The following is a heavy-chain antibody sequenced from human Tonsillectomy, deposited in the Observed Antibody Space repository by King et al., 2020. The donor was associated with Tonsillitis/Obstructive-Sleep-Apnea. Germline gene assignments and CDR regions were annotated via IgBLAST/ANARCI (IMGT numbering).Heavy chain of an antibody. Sequence: VQLVESGGGLVQPGGSLRLSCAGSGFTFSSYWMHWVRHAPGKGLVWVSRIKSDGRGTSYADSVKGRFTISTDNAKNTLYLQMNSLRAEDMALYYCARGRAGGPDVFDIWGQGTMVTVSS. CDR3: ARGRAGGPDVFDI. CDR1: GFTFSSYW. V-gene: IGHV3-74*01. J-gene: IGHJ3*02. CDR2: IKSDGRGT. D-gene: IGHD3-10*01.